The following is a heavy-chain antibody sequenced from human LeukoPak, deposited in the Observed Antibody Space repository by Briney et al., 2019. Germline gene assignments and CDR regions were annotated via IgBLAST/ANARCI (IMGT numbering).Heavy chain of an antibody. D-gene: IGHD6-19*01. CDR2: IYPDDSDT. CDR1: GYSFTTYW. J-gene: IGHJ4*02. Sequence: GESLKISCKGSGYSFTTYWIAWVRQMPGKGLEWTGVIYPDDSDTRYGPSFQGQVTISADKSITTAYLQWSSLKASDTAVYYCARLPRFLEAGWRPDYWGQGTLVTVSS. CDR3: ARLPRFLEAGWRPDY. V-gene: IGHV5-51*01.